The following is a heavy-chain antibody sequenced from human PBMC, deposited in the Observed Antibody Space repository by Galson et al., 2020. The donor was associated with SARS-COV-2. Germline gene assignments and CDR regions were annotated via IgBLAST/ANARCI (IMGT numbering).Heavy chain of an antibody. J-gene: IGHJ5*02. CDR1: GASISSSSYY. D-gene: IGHD5-18*01. Sequence: SETLSLTCTVSGASISSSSYYWGWIRQPPGKGLEYIGSIYNSGSTYYNPSLKSRVTISVDTSKNQFSLKLISVTVADTAVYYCATERYSTGPDPWGQGTLVTGSS. V-gene: IGHV4-39*07. CDR3: ATERYSTGPDP. CDR2: IYNSGST.